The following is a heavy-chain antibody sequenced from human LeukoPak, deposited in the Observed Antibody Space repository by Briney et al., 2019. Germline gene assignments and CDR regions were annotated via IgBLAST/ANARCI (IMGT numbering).Heavy chain of an antibody. D-gene: IGHD4-17*01. Sequence: GGSLRLSCTASGFTFSSYAMHWVRQAPGKGLEWVAVISYDGSNKYYADSVKGRFTISRDNSKNTLYLQMNSLRAEDTAVYYCARGGGDYPDYWGQGTLVTVSS. J-gene: IGHJ4*02. CDR2: ISYDGSNK. CDR1: GFTFSSYA. V-gene: IGHV3-30-3*01. CDR3: ARGGGDYPDY.